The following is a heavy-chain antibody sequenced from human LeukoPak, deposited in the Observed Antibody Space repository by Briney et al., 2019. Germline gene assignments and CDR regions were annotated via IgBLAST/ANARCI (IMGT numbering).Heavy chain of an antibody. CDR3: ARAKTVTATRDAFDI. D-gene: IGHD2-21*02. Sequence: GRSLRLSCAASGFTFSSYAMHWVRQAPGKGLEWVAVISYDGSSKYYADSVKGRFTISRDNSRHTLYLQMNSLRAEDTAVYYCARAKTVTATRDAFDIWGQGTMVTVSS. V-gene: IGHV3-30-3*01. CDR2: ISYDGSSK. CDR1: GFTFSSYA. J-gene: IGHJ3*02.